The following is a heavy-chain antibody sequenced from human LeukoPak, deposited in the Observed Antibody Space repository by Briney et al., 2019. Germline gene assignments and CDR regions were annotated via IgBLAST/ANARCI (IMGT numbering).Heavy chain of an antibody. J-gene: IGHJ4*02. CDR2: VTKIGTQT. CDR1: GFTFSSYS. Sequence: GGSLRLSSAASGFTFSSYSMSWVRQPQEKVLEWVSAVTKIGTQTFYTASVTGRFTIPRHTPRHTPYLQMNSLRAADTAVYRCMEGSEASRPYYFDYGGQGALVTVSS. D-gene: IGHD2-8*01. CDR3: MEGSEASRPYYFDY. V-gene: IGHV3-23*01.